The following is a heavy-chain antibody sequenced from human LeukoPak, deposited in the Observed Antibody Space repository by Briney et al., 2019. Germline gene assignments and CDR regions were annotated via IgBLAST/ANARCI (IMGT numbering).Heavy chain of an antibody. CDR1: GFTFSSYA. V-gene: IGHV3-23*01. CDR3: AKALTYYYDSSGFDY. Sequence: GGSLRLSCAASGFTFSSYAMSWARQAPGKGLEWISGISGSGGNTYYADSVKGRFTISRDNSKNTLYLQMNSLRAEDTAVYYCAKALTYYYDSSGFDYWGQGTLVTVSS. J-gene: IGHJ4*02. D-gene: IGHD3-22*01. CDR2: ISGSGGNT.